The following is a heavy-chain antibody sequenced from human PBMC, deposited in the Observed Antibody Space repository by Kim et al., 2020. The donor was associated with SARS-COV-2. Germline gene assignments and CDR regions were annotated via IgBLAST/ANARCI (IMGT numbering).Heavy chain of an antibody. V-gene: IGHV4-59*01. J-gene: IGHJ5*02. D-gene: IGHD2-2*02. CDR3: ARVNPSEDIVVVPAAITRLWFDP. Sequence: SETLSLTCTVSGGSISSYYWSWIRQPPGKGLEWIGYIYYSGSTNYNPSLKSRVTISVDTSKNQFSLKLSSVTAADTAVYYCARVNPSEDIVVVPAAITRLWFDPWGQGTLVTVSS. CDR2: IYYSGST. CDR1: GGSISSYY.